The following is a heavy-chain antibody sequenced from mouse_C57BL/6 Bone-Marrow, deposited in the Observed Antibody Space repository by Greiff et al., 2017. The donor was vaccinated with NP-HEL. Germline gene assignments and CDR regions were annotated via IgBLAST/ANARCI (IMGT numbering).Heavy chain of an antibody. V-gene: IGHV1-5*01. Sequence: EVQLQQSGTVLARPGASVKMSCKTSGYTFTSYWMHWVKQRPGQGLEWIGAIYPGNSDTSYNQKFKGKAKLTAFTSASTAYMELSSLTNEDSAVYYCTYGNYYYAIDYWGQGTSVTVSS. CDR2: IYPGNSDT. J-gene: IGHJ4*01. D-gene: IGHD2-1*01. CDR1: GYTFTSYW. CDR3: TYGNYYYAIDY.